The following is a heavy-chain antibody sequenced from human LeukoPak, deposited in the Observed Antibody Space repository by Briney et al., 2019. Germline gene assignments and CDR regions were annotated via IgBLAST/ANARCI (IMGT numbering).Heavy chain of an antibody. Sequence: SGTLSLTCAVSGGSISSGNWWSWVRQPPGKGLEWIGEIYHSGSTNYTPSLKSRVTISVDKSKNQFSLKLSSVTAADTAVYYCASDSVGLPDVYGMDVWGQGTTVTVSS. V-gene: IGHV4-4*02. D-gene: IGHD3-10*01. CDR1: GGSISSGNW. J-gene: IGHJ6*02. CDR2: IYHSGST. CDR3: ASDSVGLPDVYGMDV.